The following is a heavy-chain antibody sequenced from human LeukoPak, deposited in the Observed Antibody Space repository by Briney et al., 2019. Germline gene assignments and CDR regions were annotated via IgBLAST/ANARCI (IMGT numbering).Heavy chain of an antibody. CDR3: ARGANRRDGYYLDY. Sequence: ASVKVSCKASGYTFTSYGISWVRQAPGQGLEWMGWISAYNGNTNYAQKFQGRVTMTRNTSISTAYTELSSLRSEDTAVYYCARGANRRDGYYLDYWGQGTLVTVSS. CDR1: GYTFTSYG. V-gene: IGHV1-18*01. D-gene: IGHD5-24*01. CDR2: ISAYNGNT. J-gene: IGHJ4*02.